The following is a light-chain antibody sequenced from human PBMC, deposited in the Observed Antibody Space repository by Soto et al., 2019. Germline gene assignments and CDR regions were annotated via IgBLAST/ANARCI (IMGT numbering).Light chain of an antibody. CDR2: DAS. CDR3: QHRSNWPRIT. Sequence: DIVLTQSPATLSLSPGGGATLSCRASQSVSSYLAWYQQKPGQAPRLLIYDASNRATGIPARFSGSGSGTDFPLTISRLEPEDFAVYYCQHRSNWPRITFGQGKRLEIK. CDR1: QSVSSY. V-gene: IGKV3-11*01. J-gene: IGKJ5*01.